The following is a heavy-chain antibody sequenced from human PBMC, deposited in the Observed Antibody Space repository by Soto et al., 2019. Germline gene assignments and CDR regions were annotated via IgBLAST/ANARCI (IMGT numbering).Heavy chain of an antibody. V-gene: IGHV1-46*02. CDR2: INPTEGRT. CDR3: ARGREISFGYNWFDP. D-gene: IGHD5-18*01. Sequence: QVQLVQSGAEVRKPGASVKLSCQTSGYPFNSYHMHWVRQAPGQGLEWMGVINPTEGRTRYSQKFQDRVTRTRDTSTSTVYMDLSSLRSEDTAIYFCARGREISFGYNWFDPWGQGTLVTVSS. CDR1: GYPFNSYH. J-gene: IGHJ5*02.